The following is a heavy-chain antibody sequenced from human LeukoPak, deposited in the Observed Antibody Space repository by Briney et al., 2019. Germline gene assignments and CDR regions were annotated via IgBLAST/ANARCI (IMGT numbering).Heavy chain of an antibody. CDR1: GFSFDSYG. D-gene: IGHD1-26*01. CDR2: IRYDGSNK. CDR3: AKEGGRYGDMDV. Sequence: GGSLRLSCAASGFSFDSYGMNWVRQAPGKGLEWVAFIRYDGSNKYYADSVKGRFTISRDNSKNTLYLQMNSLRAEDTAVYYCAKEGGRYGDMDVWGKGTTVTVSS. V-gene: IGHV3-30*02. J-gene: IGHJ6*03.